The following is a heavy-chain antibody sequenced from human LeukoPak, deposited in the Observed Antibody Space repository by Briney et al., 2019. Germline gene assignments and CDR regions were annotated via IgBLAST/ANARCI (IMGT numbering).Heavy chain of an antibody. CDR2: IIPILGIA. CDR3: AGDIDLGYYYDSSGYFP. D-gene: IGHD3-22*01. V-gene: IGHV1-69*04. Sequence: SVKVSCKASGGTFSSYTISWVRQAPGQGLEWMGRIIPILGIANYAQRFQGRVTITADKSTSTAYMELSSLRSEDTAVYYCAGDIDLGYYYDSSGYFPWGQGILVTVSS. CDR1: GGTFSSYT. J-gene: IGHJ5*02.